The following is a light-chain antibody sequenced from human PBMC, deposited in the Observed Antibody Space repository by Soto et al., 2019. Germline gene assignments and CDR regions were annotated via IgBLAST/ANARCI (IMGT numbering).Light chain of an antibody. CDR2: GTS. Sequence: ENVLTQSPGTLSLSPGERATLSCRASQRVSSTHLAWYQQKPGQAPRLLIYGTSVRATGIPDRFRGSGSGTDFTLTIGRLEPEDFAVYYCQKYGGSPLFTFGPGTKVEI. V-gene: IGKV3-20*01. J-gene: IGKJ3*01. CDR1: QRVSSTH. CDR3: QKYGGSPLFT.